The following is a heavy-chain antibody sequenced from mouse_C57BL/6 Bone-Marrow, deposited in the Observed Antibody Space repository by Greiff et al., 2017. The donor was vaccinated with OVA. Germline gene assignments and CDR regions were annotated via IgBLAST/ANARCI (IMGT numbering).Heavy chain of an antibody. V-gene: IGHV1-81*01. CDR1: GYTFTSYG. Sequence: VQLQESGAELARPGASVKLSCKASGYTFTSYGISWVKQRTGQGLGWIGEIYPRSGNTYYNEKFKGKATLTADKSSSTAYMELRSLTSEDSAVYFCARFGYYGSSYYFDYWGQGTTLTVSS. CDR3: ARFGYYGSSYYFDY. J-gene: IGHJ2*01. D-gene: IGHD1-1*01. CDR2: IYPRSGNT.